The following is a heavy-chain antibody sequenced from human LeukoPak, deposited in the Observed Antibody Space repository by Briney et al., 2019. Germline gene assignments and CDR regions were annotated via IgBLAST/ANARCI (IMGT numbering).Heavy chain of an antibody. Sequence: ASVKVSCKASGYTFTIYDINWVRQATGQGLEWMGWMSPNSGITGYAQKFQGKVTMTRNTAISTAYMELSSLRSEDTAVYYCVRTPPNWGADYWGQGTLVTVSS. CDR1: GYTFTIYD. V-gene: IGHV1-8*01. CDR3: VRTPPNWGADY. J-gene: IGHJ4*02. CDR2: MSPNSGIT. D-gene: IGHD7-27*01.